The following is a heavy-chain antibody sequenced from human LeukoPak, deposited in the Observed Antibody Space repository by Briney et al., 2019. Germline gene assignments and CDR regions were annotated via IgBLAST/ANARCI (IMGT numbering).Heavy chain of an antibody. CDR1: GFTFSSYA. Sequence: GGSLRLSCAASGFTFSSYAMSWVRQAPGKGLECVSAISGSGGSTYYADSVKGRFTISRDNSKNTLYLQMNSLRAEDTAVYYCAKRLMYRGTGGAFDIWGQGTMVTVSS. V-gene: IGHV3-23*01. CDR3: AKRLMYRGTGGAFDI. J-gene: IGHJ3*02. D-gene: IGHD3-16*01. CDR2: ISGSGGST.